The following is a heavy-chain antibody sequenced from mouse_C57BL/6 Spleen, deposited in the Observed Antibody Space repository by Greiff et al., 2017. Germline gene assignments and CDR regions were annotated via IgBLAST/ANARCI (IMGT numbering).Heavy chain of an antibody. D-gene: IGHD1-1*01. J-gene: IGHJ4*01. CDR1: GYAFSSSW. CDR3: ARAGYYYGSGGMDY. V-gene: IGHV1-82*01. CDR2: IYPGDGDT. Sequence: VKLMESGPELVKPGASVKISCKASGYAFSSSWMNWVKQRPGKGLEWIGRIYPGDGDTNYNGKFKGKATLTADKSSRTAYMQLSSLTSEDSAVYFCARAGYYYGSGGMDYWGQGTSVTVSS.